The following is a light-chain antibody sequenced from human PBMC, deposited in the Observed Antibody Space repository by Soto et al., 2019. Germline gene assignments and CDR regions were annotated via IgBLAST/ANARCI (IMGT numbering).Light chain of an antibody. V-gene: IGKV3-11*01. CDR1: QSVTSY. CDR2: DAS. CDR3: QQRSSCPIT. J-gene: IGKJ5*01. Sequence: EIVLTQCPATQPLSPGERATLSCRASQSVTSYLAWYQQRPGQAPRLLINDASRRATGIPDRVSGSGSGADFTLAISILEPEDFAVYYCQQRSSCPITFGQGTRLEIK.